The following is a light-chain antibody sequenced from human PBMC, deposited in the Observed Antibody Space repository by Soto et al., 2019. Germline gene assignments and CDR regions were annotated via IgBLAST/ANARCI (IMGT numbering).Light chain of an antibody. CDR3: QQHSHWPPWT. J-gene: IGKJ1*01. Sequence: PGERATLSCTASENVRTFVDWYQQKPGQAPTLLIHGASNRATGIPDRFSGSGSGTDFTLTISNLQPEDFAVYYCQQHSHWPPWTFGQGTKVDIK. CDR1: ENVRTF. V-gene: IGKV3-11*01. CDR2: GAS.